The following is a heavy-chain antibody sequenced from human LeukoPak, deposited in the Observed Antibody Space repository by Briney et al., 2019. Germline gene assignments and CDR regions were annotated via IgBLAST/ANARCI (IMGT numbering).Heavy chain of an antibody. CDR1: GGSISGYY. Sequence: SETLSLTCTVSGGSISGYYWSWIRQSPGKGLEWIGYICYSGSTNYNPSLKSRVTISVDTSKNQFSLKLSSVTAADTAVYYCARLRPVNWFDPWGQGTLVTVSS. CDR3: ARLRPVNWFDP. CDR2: ICYSGST. J-gene: IGHJ5*02. V-gene: IGHV4-59*08.